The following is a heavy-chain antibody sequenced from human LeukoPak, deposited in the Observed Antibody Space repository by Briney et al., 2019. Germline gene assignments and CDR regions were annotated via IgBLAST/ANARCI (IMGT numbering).Heavy chain of an antibody. D-gene: IGHD3-3*01. V-gene: IGHV3-66*01. CDR1: GFTVSSNY. J-gene: IGHJ3*02. CDR3: ASGRSGYLDAFDI. CDR2: IYSGGST. Sequence: HPGGSLRLSCAASGFTVSSNYMSWVRQAPGKGLEWVSVIYSGGSTYYADSVKGRFTTSRDNSKSTLYLQMNSPRAEDTAVYYCASGRSGYLDAFDIWGQGRMLSVSS.